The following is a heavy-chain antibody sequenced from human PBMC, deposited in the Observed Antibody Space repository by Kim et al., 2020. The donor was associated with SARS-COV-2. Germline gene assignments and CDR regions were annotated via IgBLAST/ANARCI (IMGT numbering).Heavy chain of an antibody. CDR1: GGSFSGYY. CDR2: INHSGST. CDR3: AKRLEGPPRAFWYFDL. D-gene: IGHD5-12*01. V-gene: IGHV4-34*01. J-gene: IGHJ2*01. Sequence: SETLSLTCAVYGGSFSGYYWSWIRQPPGKGLEWIGEINHSGSTNYNPSLKSRVTISVDTSKNQFSLKLSSMTAADTAVYYCAKRLEGPPRAFWYFDLWGRGTLVTVSS.